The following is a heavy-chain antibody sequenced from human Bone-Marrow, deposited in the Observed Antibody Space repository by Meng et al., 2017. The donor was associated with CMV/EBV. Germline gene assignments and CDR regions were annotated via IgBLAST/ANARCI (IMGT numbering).Heavy chain of an antibody. Sequence: GESLKISCVASGFTFGSHGTHWVRQAPGKGLEWVAVISYDGRHQYYADSVKGRFTISRDNSKSTLYVQMRSLRTEDTAVYYCARDRLNSSSWETDWFDPWGQGTLVTVSS. CDR3: ARDRLNSSSWETDWFDP. D-gene: IGHD6-13*01. V-gene: IGHV3-30*04. CDR2: ISYDGRHQ. J-gene: IGHJ5*02. CDR1: GFTFGSHG.